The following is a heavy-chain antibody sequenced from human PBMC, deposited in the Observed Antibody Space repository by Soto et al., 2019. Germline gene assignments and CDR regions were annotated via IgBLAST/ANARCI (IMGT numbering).Heavy chain of an antibody. J-gene: IGHJ5*02. Sequence: PGGSLRLSCAASGFTFSSYAMSWVRQAPGKGLEWVSAISGSGGSTYYADSVKGRFTISRDNSKNTLYLQMNSLRAEDTAVYYCAKGYYDSSGYYRPNWFDPWGQGTLVTVSS. D-gene: IGHD3-22*01. CDR1: GFTFSSYA. CDR2: ISGSGGST. V-gene: IGHV3-23*01. CDR3: AKGYYDSSGYYRPNWFDP.